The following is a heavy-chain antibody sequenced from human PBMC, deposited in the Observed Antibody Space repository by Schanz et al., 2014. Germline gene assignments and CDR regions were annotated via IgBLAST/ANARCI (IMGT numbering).Heavy chain of an antibody. D-gene: IGHD1-26*01. CDR3: ARVPEPGWFDP. V-gene: IGHV4-31*03. Sequence: QVQLQESGPGLVEPSLTLSLTCTVSGDSISSAYWSWIRQHPGKGLEWIGFIYYRGNTYYNPSLKSRVSISLDPSKTQFFLNLNSLTAADTAVYYCARVPEPGWFDPWGQGTLVTVSS. J-gene: IGHJ5*02. CDR1: GDSISSAY. CDR2: IYYRGNT.